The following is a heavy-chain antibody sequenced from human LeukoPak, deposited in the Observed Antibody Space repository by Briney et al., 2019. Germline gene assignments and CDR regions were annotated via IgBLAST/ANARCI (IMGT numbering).Heavy chain of an antibody. D-gene: IGHD6-6*01. Sequence: GGSLRLSCAASGFTFSSYSMNWVRQAPGKGLEWVSSISSSSSYIYYADSVKGRFTISRDNAKNSLYLQMNSLRAEDTAVYYCARDRGGLRKYSSSADFDYWGQGTLVTVSS. J-gene: IGHJ4*02. V-gene: IGHV3-21*01. CDR2: ISSSSSYI. CDR1: GFTFSSYS. CDR3: ARDRGGLRKYSSSADFDY.